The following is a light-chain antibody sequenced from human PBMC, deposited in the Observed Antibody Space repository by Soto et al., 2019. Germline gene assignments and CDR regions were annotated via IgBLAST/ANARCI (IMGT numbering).Light chain of an antibody. CDR2: AAS. J-gene: IGKJ1*01. Sequence: DXQXTQSXSSLSASVGDRVTITCRASQGISNYLAWYQQKPGKVPKLLIYAASTLQSGVPSRFSGSGSGTDFTLTISSLQPEDVATYYCQKYNSAPWTFGQGTKVEIK. CDR3: QKYNSAPWT. CDR1: QGISNY. V-gene: IGKV1-27*01.